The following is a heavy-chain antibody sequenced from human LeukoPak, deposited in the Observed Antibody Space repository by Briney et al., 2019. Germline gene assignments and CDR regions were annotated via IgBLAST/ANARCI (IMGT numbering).Heavy chain of an antibody. CDR2: IYYSGST. CDR3: ARHLKLTIPFDP. J-gene: IGHJ5*02. Sequence: SETLSLTCTVSGGTISSYDRSWIRQPPGKGLEWIGYIYYSGSTNHNPSLKSRVTISVDSSKNQFALRLSSGTAADTALYYCARHLKLTIPFDPGGQGTLVTVSS. V-gene: IGHV4-59*08. D-gene: IGHD3-3*01. CDR1: GGTISSYD.